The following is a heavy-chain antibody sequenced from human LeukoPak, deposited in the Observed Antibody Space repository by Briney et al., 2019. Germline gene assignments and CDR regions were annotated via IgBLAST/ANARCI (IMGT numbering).Heavy chain of an antibody. CDR1: GLNFRSFW. J-gene: IGHJ2*01. D-gene: IGHD2-8*01. CDR2: IKQDETEK. CDR3: ARGFYFSMTELYYLDL. Sequence: GGSLRLSCAVSGLNFRSFWMSWVRQAPGKGLEWVANIKQDETEKFYVDSVKGRFTISRDNAKNSLYLQMNSLRVEDSAVYYCARGFYFSMTELYYLDLWGRGTLVTVSS. V-gene: IGHV3-7*04.